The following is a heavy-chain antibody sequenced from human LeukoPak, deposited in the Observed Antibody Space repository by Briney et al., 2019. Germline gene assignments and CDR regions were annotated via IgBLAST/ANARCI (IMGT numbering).Heavy chain of an antibody. Sequence: SWGSLRLSCAASGFTFSSYAMHWVRQAPGKGLEWVAVISYDGSNKYYADSVKGRFTISRDNSKNTLYLQMNSLRAEDTAVYYCAREVVVAATYPYYYYMDVWGKGTTVTVSS. CDR2: ISYDGSNK. V-gene: IGHV3-30*04. J-gene: IGHJ6*03. D-gene: IGHD2-15*01. CDR1: GFTFSSYA. CDR3: AREVVVAATYPYYYYMDV.